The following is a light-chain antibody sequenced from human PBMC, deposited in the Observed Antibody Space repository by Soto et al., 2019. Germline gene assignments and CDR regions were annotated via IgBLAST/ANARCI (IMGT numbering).Light chain of an antibody. CDR1: SSNIGNNY. Sequence: QSVLIQPPSASGTPGQRVTVSCSGSSSNIGNNYVYWFQQLPGAAPKLLIYRDSERPSGVPDRISGSKSGTSATLGITGLQTGDEADYYCGTWDSSLSVVVFGGGTKLTVL. CDR3: GTWDSSLSVVV. J-gene: IGLJ2*01. CDR2: RDS. V-gene: IGLV1-47*01.